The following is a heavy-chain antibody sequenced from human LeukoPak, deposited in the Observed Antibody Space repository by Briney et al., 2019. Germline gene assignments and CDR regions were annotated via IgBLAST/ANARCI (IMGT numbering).Heavy chain of an antibody. D-gene: IGHD1-14*01. J-gene: IGHJ3*02. V-gene: IGHV3-9*01. CDR1: GFTVSNYW. Sequence: PGGSLRLSCAASGFTVSNYWMHWVRQAPGKGLEWVSGIRWNSGSVGYVDSVRGRFTISRDNAKNTLYLQMNSLRAEDTALYYCARGPGDFDASDIWGQGTMVTVSS. CDR3: ARGPGDFDASDI. CDR2: IRWNSGSV.